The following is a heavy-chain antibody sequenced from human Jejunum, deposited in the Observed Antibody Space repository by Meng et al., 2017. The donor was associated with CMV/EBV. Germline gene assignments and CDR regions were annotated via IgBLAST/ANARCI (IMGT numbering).Heavy chain of an antibody. J-gene: IGHJ5*02. D-gene: IGHD6-13*01. CDR2: ISGYNGNT. V-gene: IGHV1-18*01. Sequence: QGQLVPSGAEVKKPGASVKVSCKASGYTFTSYGISWVRQAPGQGLEWMGWISGYNGNTNYAQKLQGRVTMTTDTSTSTAYMELRSLRSDDTAVYYCAASSSSWYQNWFDPWGQGTLVTVSS. CDR3: AASSSSWYQNWFDP. CDR1: GYTFTSYG.